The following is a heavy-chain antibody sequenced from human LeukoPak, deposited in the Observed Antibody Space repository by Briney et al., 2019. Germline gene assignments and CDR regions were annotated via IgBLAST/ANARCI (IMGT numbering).Heavy chain of an antibody. D-gene: IGHD5-24*01. CDR1: GYTFTSYD. CDR3: ARGGGRDGYNLAYYYYYYMDV. V-gene: IGHV1-8*01. J-gene: IGHJ6*03. Sequence: ASVKVSCKASGYTFTSYDINWVRQATGQGLEWMGWMNPNSGSTGYAQKFQGRVTMTRNTSISTAYMELSSLRSEDTAVYYCARGGGRDGYNLAYYYYYYMDVWGKGTTVTISS. CDR2: MNPNSGST.